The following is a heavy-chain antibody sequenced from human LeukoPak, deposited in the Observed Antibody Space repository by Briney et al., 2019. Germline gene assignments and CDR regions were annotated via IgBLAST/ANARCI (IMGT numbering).Heavy chain of an antibody. CDR3: AREPSGGYCSSSSCSRYFQH. CDR2: ISASDTYI. CDR1: GFIFSGYS. J-gene: IGHJ1*01. V-gene: IGHV3-21*01. Sequence: GGSLRLSCAASGFIFSGYSMNWVRQAPGKGLEWVSSISASDTYINYADSLKGRFTISRDNAKNSPYLQMNSLRAEDTAVYYCAREPSGGYCSSSSCSRYFQHWGQGTLVTVSS. D-gene: IGHD2-2*01.